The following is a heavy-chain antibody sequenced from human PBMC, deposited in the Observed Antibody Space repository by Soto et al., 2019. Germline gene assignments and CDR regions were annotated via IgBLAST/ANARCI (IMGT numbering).Heavy chain of an antibody. V-gene: IGHV3-23*01. CDR2: ISGSGGST. CDR3: APSQSSGYYTCFDY. J-gene: IGHJ4*02. D-gene: IGHD3-22*01. CDR1: GFTFSSYA. Sequence: GGSLRLSCAASGFTFSSYAMSWVRQAPGKGLEWVSAISGSGGSTYYADSVKGRFTISRDNSKNTLYLQMNSLRAEDTAVYYCAPSQSSGYYTCFDYWGQGTLVTVSS.